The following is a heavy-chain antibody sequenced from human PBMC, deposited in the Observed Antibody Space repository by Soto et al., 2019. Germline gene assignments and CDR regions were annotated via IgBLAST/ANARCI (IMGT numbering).Heavy chain of an antibody. D-gene: IGHD2-15*01. J-gene: IGHJ6*02. CDR3: AREERGGRCSDYYHNGMDV. Sequence: QVQLQESGPGLVKPSETLSLTCTVSGDSVNTGRYYWTSIRQPPGKRVAWIGSIYSNGNTNYNPAHRRQVTISVDTSKNQFSLHRASVTAADTAVYHCAREERGGRCSDYYHNGMDVCGQGATVTVAS. V-gene: IGHV4-61*01. CDR1: GDSVNTGRYY. CDR2: IYSNGNT.